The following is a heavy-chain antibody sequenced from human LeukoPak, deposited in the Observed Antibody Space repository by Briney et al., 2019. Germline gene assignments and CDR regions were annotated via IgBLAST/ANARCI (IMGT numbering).Heavy chain of an antibody. Sequence: SETLSLTCTVSGGSISSGSYYWSWIRQPAGKGLEWIGRIYTSGSTNYNPSLKSRVTISVDTSKNQFSLKLSSVTAADTAVYYCAREQNSGYDWDWFDPRGQGTLVTVSS. V-gene: IGHV4-61*02. CDR2: IYTSGST. J-gene: IGHJ5*02. CDR1: GGSISSGSYY. CDR3: AREQNSGYDWDWFDP. D-gene: IGHD5-12*01.